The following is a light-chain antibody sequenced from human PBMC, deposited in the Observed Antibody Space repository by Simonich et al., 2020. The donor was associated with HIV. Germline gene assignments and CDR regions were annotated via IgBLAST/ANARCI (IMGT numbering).Light chain of an antibody. CDR3: QQYNIFSWT. V-gene: IGKV1-5*03. CDR1: QRISNW. CDR2: KAS. J-gene: IGKJ1*01. Sequence: DIQMTQSPSTLSASVGDRVTITCRASQRISNWLAWYQQKPGKAPKLLIYKASSLESGVPSRFSGSGSGTEFTLTISSLQPNDSATYYCQQYNIFSWTFGQGTKVEIK.